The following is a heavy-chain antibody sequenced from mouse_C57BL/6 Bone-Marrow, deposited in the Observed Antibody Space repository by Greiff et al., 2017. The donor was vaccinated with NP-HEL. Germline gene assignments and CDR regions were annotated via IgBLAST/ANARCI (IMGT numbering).Heavy chain of an antibody. CDR1: GYSITSDY. D-gene: IGHD1-1*01. J-gene: IGHJ4*01. CDR3: ARYYYGSSHYYAMDY. Sequence: EVHLVESGPGLAKPSQTLSLTCSVTGYSITSDYWNWIRKFPGNKLEYMGYISYSGSTYYNPSLKSRISITRDTSKNQYYLQLNSVTTEDTATYYCARYYYGSSHYYAMDYWGQGTSVTVSS. V-gene: IGHV3-8*01. CDR2: ISYSGST.